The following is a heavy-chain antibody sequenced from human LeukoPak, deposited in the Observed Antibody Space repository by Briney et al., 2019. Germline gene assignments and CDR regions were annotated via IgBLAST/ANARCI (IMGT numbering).Heavy chain of an antibody. V-gene: IGHV4-39*01. CDR3: ARRAVVVVLTTHPWYFDL. Sequence: SETLSLTCTVSGGSISSSSYYWGWFRQPPGQGLEWIGSIYYSGSTYYNPSLKSRVTISVDTSKNQFSLKLSSVTAADTAVYYCARRAVVVVLTTHPWYFDLWGRGTLVTVSS. CDR2: IYYSGST. CDR1: GGSISSSSYY. D-gene: IGHD3-22*01. J-gene: IGHJ2*01.